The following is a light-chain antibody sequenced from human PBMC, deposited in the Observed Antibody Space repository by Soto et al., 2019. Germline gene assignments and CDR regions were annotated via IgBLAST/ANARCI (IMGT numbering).Light chain of an antibody. V-gene: IGLV2-23*01. J-gene: IGLJ1*01. CDR3: CSSAVSFYV. CDR2: EGS. CDR1: SSDVGSYNL. Sequence: QSVLTQPASVSGSPGQSITISCTGTSSDVGSYNLVSWYQQHPGKAPKLMIYEGSKRPSGVSNRFSGSKSGNTASLTISGLQAEDEADYYCCSSAVSFYVFGTGTKVTVL.